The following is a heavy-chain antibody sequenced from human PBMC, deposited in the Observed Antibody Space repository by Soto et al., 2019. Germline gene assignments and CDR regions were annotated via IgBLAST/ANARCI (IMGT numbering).Heavy chain of an antibody. D-gene: IGHD2-21*02. CDR1: GYTFTNNG. V-gene: IGHV1-18*04. Sequence: ASVKVSCKASGYTFTNNGISWTRQAPGQGLERMGWISAYNGNTNYAQKLQGRVTMATDTSTSTAYMELRSLRSDDTAVYYCARDDCGGDCYANLDYYYYYGMDVWGQGTTVTVSS. CDR3: ARDDCGGDCYANLDYYYYYGMDV. CDR2: ISAYNGNT. J-gene: IGHJ6*02.